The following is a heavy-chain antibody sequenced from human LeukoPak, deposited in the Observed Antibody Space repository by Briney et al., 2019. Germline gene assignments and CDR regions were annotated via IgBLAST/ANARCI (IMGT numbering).Heavy chain of an antibody. J-gene: IGHJ5*02. D-gene: IGHD6-13*01. CDR3: AGHKRAQQLMHDSSFDP. CDR2: IYNGVTT. CDR1: GDPITSGGQY. V-gene: IGHV4-31*03. Sequence: SETLSLTCTVSGDPITSGGQYWNWLRQRPGKGLEWIAYIYNGVTTYYNPSLRSRVTVSADTSKNQFSLTVNSVTAADTAVYYCAGHKRAQQLMHDSSFDPWGQGTLVTVSS.